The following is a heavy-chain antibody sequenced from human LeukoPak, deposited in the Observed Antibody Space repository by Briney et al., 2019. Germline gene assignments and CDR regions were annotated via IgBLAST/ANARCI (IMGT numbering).Heavy chain of an antibody. Sequence: GGSLRLSCAASGFTFSDYSMNWVRQAPGKGLEWVSYITGNSVTRFYADSVKGRFTISRDNAKNSLSLQMNSLRAEDTAVYYCVSHILRGIDWLSTSSRDAFDVWGRGTMVTVSA. CDR1: GFTFSDYS. CDR2: ITGNSVTR. J-gene: IGHJ3*01. D-gene: IGHD3-9*01. CDR3: VSHILRGIDWLSTSSRDAFDV. V-gene: IGHV3-48*01.